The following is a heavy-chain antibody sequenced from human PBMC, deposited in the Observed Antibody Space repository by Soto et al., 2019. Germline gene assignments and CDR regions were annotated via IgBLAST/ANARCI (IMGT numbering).Heavy chain of an antibody. CDR2: IWYDGSNK. J-gene: IGHJ6*02. Sequence: QVQLVESGGGVVQPGRTLRLSCAASGFTFSSYGMHWVRQAPGKGLEWVALIWYDGSNKYYGASVKGRFTISRDNSKNTVYLQMDSLRGEDTAVYYCAREVVGYAYYYGVDVWGQGTTVIVSS. V-gene: IGHV3-33*01. CDR3: AREVVGYAYYYGVDV. D-gene: IGHD2-8*01. CDR1: GFTFSSYG.